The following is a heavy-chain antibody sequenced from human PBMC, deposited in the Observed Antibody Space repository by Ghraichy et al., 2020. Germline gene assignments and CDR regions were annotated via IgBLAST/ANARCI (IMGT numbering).Heavy chain of an antibody. V-gene: IGHV3-43D*03. CDR3: AKDISNDDYGGNSGGVGIDY. D-gene: IGHD4-23*01. CDR1: GFTFDDYA. J-gene: IGHJ4*02. Sequence: GGSLRLSCAASGFTFDDYAMHWVRQAPGKGLEWVSLISWDGGSTYYADSVKGRFTISRDNSKNSLYLQMNSLRAEDTALYYCAKDISNDDYGGNSGGVGIDYWGQGTLVTVSS. CDR2: ISWDGGST.